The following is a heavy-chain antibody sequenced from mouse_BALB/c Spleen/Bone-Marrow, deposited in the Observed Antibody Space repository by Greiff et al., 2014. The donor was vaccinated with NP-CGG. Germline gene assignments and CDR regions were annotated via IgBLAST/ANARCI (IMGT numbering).Heavy chain of an antibody. V-gene: IGHV14-3*02. CDR3: AIYYYGSSGSAY. D-gene: IGHD1-1*01. Sequence: DVQLQESGAELVKPGASVKLSCTASGFNIKDTYMHWVKQRPEQGLEWIGRIDPANGNTKYDPKFQGKATITADTSSNTAYLQLSSLTSEDTAVYYCAIYYYGSSGSAYWGQGTLVTVSA. CDR2: IDPANGNT. CDR1: GFNIKDTY. J-gene: IGHJ3*01.